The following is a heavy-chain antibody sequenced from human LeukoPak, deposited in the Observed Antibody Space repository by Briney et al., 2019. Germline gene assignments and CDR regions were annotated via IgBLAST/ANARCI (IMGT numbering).Heavy chain of an antibody. V-gene: IGHV3-48*01. J-gene: IGHJ4*02. CDR3: VRDSPYSHFDY. CDR1: GFTFSTYT. Sequence: GGSLRLSCVASGFTFSTYTMNWVRQSSGKGLEWVSTISSSGALHYADSVKGRFTISRDSAKNSLYLQMNSLRAEDTALYYCVRDSPYSHFDYWGQGTLVTVSS. CDR2: ISSSGAL. D-gene: IGHD4-11*01.